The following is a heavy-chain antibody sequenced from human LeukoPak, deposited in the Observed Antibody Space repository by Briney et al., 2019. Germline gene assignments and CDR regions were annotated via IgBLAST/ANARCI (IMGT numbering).Heavy chain of an antibody. CDR2: IRYDGSNK. CDR3: ARDYSGPFDY. J-gene: IGHJ4*02. Sequence: GESLRLSCAASGFTFSSYGRNWFRQAPGKGLEWVAFIRYDGSNKYYAASVKGRFTISRDNPKNTLYLQMNSLRAEDTAVYYCARDYSGPFDYWGQGTLVTVSS. CDR1: GFTFSSYG. V-gene: IGHV3-30*02. D-gene: IGHD5-18*01.